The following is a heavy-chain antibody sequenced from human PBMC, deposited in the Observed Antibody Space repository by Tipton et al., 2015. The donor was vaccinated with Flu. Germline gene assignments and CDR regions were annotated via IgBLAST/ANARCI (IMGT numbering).Heavy chain of an antibody. CDR1: GGTFNNYA. CDR3: ARDRHHYDTSDYYAAYYAMDV. J-gene: IGHJ6*02. D-gene: IGHD3-22*01. CDR2: IVPIIRTA. V-gene: IGHV1-69*06. Sequence: QVQLVQSGAEVKKPGSSVKVSCKASGGTFNNYAVSWVRQAPGQGLEWMGGIVPIIRTANYAQKFQGRLTITADKSTSTAYMELRSLRSGDTAKYYCARDRHHYDTSDYYAAYYAMDVWGQGTTVTVSS.